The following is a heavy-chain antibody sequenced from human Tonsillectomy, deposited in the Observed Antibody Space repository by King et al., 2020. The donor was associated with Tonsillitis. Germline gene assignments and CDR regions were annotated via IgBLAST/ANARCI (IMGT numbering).Heavy chain of an antibody. D-gene: IGHD4-23*01. J-gene: IGHJ6*02. Sequence: VQLVESGGGVVQPGRSLRLACVASGFTFHSYGMHWVRQAPGKGLEWVAVIWYDGIKKYYADSVKGRFTISRANSNNTLYLQMNNLSAEDTAVYYCAREYDFGGNPPGYYYGMDVWGQGTTVTVSS. V-gene: IGHV3-33*01. CDR3: AREYDFGGNPPGYYYGMDV. CDR2: IWYDGIKK. CDR1: GFTFHSYG.